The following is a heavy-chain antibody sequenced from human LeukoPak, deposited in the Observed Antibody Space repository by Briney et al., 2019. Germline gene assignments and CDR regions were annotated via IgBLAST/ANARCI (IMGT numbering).Heavy chain of an antibody. D-gene: IGHD3-22*01. Sequence: AVGSLSLSCVISEITFRTYAISWVRQAPGKGLEWVSSNSGIGAHTYYAGSVRGGLTISKDSPRKSLNLQMNSLRAEDTAIYYCAKAIDSSGYNFERGADYWGQETLVTVSS. J-gene: IGHJ4*02. V-gene: IGHV3-23*01. CDR3: AKAIDSSGYNFERGADY. CDR2: NSGIGAHT. CDR1: EITFRTYA.